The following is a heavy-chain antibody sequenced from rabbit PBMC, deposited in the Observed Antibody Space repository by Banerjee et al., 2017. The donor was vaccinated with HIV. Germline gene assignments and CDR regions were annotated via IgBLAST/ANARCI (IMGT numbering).Heavy chain of an antibody. CDR3: ARNYVNAFDP. V-gene: IGHV1S40*01. J-gene: IGHJ2*01. CDR2: VAAGVSFTS. Sequence: QSLEESGGGLVKPGASLTLTCTASGFSFTYIDYLCWVRQPPGKGPEWIACVAAGVSFTSYYATWAKGRFTISKTSSTTVTLQMTSLTAADTATYFCARNYVNAFDPWGQGTLVTVS. CDR1: GFSFTYIDY. D-gene: IGHD1-1*01.